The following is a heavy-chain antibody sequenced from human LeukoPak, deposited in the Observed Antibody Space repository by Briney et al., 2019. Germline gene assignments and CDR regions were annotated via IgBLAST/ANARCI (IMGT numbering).Heavy chain of an antibody. CDR3: ARGEKSSGWFWYYDL. Sequence: ASVKVSCKASGYTFTGYYMHWVRQAPGQGLEWMGWINPNSGGTNYAQKFQGRVTMTRDTSISTAYMELRRLRSDDTAVYYCARGEKSSGWFWYYDLWGRGTLVTVSS. D-gene: IGHD6-19*01. CDR1: GYTFTGYY. V-gene: IGHV1-2*02. CDR2: INPNSGGT. J-gene: IGHJ2*01.